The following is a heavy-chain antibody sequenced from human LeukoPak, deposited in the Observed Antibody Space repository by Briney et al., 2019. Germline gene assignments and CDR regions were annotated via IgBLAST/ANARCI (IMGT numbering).Heavy chain of an antibody. CDR3: ARDLGSGYSYGFRPYYAFDI. V-gene: IGHV3-33*01. CDR2: IWYDGSNK. CDR1: GFTFSSYG. D-gene: IGHD5-18*01. Sequence: PGGSLRLSCAASGFTFSSYGMHWVRQAPGKGLEWVAVIWYDGSNKYYADSVKGRFTISRDNSKNTLYLQMNSLRAEDTAVYYCARDLGSGYSYGFRPYYAFDIWGQGTMVTVSS. J-gene: IGHJ3*02.